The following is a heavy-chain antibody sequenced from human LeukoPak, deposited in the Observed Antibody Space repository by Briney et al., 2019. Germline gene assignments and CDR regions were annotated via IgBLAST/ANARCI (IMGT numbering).Heavy chain of an antibody. CDR2: INPNSGGT. CDR3: ATPILTGYY. Sequence: GASVKVSCKASGNTFTGYYMHWLRQAPGQGLEWMGWINPNSGGTNYAQKFQGRVTMTRDTSISTAYMELSRLRSDDTAVYYCATPILTGYYWGQGTLVTVSS. D-gene: IGHD3-9*01. J-gene: IGHJ4*02. CDR1: GNTFTGYY. V-gene: IGHV1-2*02.